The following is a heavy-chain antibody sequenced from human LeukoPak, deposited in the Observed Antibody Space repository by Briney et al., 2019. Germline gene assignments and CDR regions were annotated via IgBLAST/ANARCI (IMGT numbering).Heavy chain of an antibody. CDR3: ARDTRSAFDI. J-gene: IGHJ3*02. CDR2: ISEYNGNT. D-gene: IGHD4-17*01. V-gene: IGHV1-18*01. CDR1: GYTFTSYG. Sequence: ASVKVSCKASGYTFTSYGFSWVGQAPGQGLEGMGWISEYNGNTNYAQKLQGRVTMTTDTSTSTAYMELRSLRSDGSAVYYCARDTRSAFDIWGQGTMVTVSS.